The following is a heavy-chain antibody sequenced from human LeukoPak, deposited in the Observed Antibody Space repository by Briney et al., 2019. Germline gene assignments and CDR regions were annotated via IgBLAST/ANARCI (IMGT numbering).Heavy chain of an antibody. CDR1: GYTITNNY. J-gene: IGHJ5*02. D-gene: IGHD1-26*01. CDR3: ARDNSMGDIVWWFDP. V-gene: IGHV1-46*01. Sequence: ASVKVSCKASGYTITNNYMHWVRQAPGQGLEWMGVINPSGTGTSYAQKFQGRITMTRDMSTSTDYMELSSLRFDDTAVYYCARDNSMGDIVWWFDPWGQGTLVTVSS. CDR2: INPSGTGT.